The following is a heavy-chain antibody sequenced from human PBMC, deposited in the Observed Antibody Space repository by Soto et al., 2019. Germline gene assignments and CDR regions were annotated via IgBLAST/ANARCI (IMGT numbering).Heavy chain of an antibody. CDR2: IDPSDSYT. D-gene: IGHD5-12*01. CDR1: GYSFTSYW. CDR3: ASQEMATKNVDAFDI. V-gene: IGHV5-10-1*01. J-gene: IGHJ3*02. Sequence: GESLKISCKGSGYSFTSYWISWVRQMPGKGLEWMGRIDPSDSYTTYSPSFQGHVTISADKSISTAYLQWSNLEASDTAMYYCASQEMATKNVDAFDIWGQGTMVTVSS.